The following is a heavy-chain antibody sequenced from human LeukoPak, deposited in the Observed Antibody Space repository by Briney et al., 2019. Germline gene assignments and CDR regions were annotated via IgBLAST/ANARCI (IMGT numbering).Heavy chain of an antibody. CDR3: ARQVYSSSWSYYFDY. V-gene: IGHV4-59*01. J-gene: IGHJ4*02. CDR1: GSSITAFY. Sequence: SETLSLTCNVSGSSITAFYWSWIRQSPGKGLEWIGSFQYGGNSKYNPSLKSRVAMSVDTSKRQLSLRLTSVTPADTAVYYCARQVYSSSWSYYFDYWGQGILVTVSS. CDR2: FQYGGNS. D-gene: IGHD6-13*01.